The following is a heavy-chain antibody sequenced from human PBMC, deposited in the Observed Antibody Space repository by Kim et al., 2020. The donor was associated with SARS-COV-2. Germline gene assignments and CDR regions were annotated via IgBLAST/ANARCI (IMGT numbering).Heavy chain of an antibody. CDR1: GFTFSSYS. J-gene: IGHJ6*02. V-gene: IGHV3-21*01. D-gene: IGHD6-6*01. CDR3: ARDCVIAAREVGMDV. Sequence: GGSLRLSCAASGFTFSSYSMNWVRQAPGKGLEWVSSISSSSSYIYYADSVKGRFTISRDNAKNSLYLQMNSLRAEDTAVYYCARDCVIAAREVGMDVWGQGTTVTVSS. CDR2: ISSSSSYI.